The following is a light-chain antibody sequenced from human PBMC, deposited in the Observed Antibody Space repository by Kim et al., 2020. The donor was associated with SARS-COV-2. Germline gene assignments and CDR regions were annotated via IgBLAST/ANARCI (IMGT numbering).Light chain of an antibody. V-gene: IGKV3-15*01. CDR1: QSVRSN. Sequence: EIVMTQSPATLSVSPGERATLSCRASQSVRSNLAWYQQKPGQAPRLLIYGASTRATGTPARFSGSGSGTEFTLTISSLQSEDFAVYYCQQYNNLYTFGQGTKLEI. CDR3: QQYNNLYT. CDR2: GAS. J-gene: IGKJ2*01.